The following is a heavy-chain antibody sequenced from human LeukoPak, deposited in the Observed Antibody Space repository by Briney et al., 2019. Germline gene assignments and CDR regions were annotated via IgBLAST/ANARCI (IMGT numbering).Heavy chain of an antibody. CDR2: TSWNSGSI. CDR3: AKADYYDSSGRTYYFDY. CDR1: GFTFDDYA. Sequence: PGGSLRLSCAASGFTFDDYAMHWVRQAPGKGLEWVSGTSWNSGSIGYADSVKGRFTISRDNAKNSLYLQMNSLRAEDTALYYCAKADYYDSSGRTYYFDYWGQGTLVTVSS. V-gene: IGHV3-9*01. D-gene: IGHD3-22*01. J-gene: IGHJ4*02.